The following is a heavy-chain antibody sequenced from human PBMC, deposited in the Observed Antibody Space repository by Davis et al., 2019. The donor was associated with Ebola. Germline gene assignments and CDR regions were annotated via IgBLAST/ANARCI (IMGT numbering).Heavy chain of an antibody. CDR1: GGSISSGDYY. CDR2: IYYSGST. J-gene: IGHJ4*02. CDR3: ARDRMPSIVGAKEGFDY. D-gene: IGHD1-26*01. Sequence: MPSETLSLTCTVSGGSISSGDYYWSWIRQHPGKGLEWIGHIYYSGSTYYNPSLKSRLTVSLDTSKNQFSLRLSSVTAADTAVYFCARDRMPSIVGAKEGFDYWGQGTLVTVSS. V-gene: IGHV4-31*03.